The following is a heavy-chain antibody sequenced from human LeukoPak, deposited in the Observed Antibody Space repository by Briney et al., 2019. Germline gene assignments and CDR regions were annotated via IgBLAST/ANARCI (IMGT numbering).Heavy chain of an antibody. CDR3: ARDVTYYGGDWFDP. V-gene: IGHV3-48*04. Sequence: PGGSLRLSCAASGFTFSSYSMNWVRPAPGKGLEWVSYISSTTSNIYYADSVKGRFTISRDNAKNSLYLQMNSLRAGDTAVYYCARDVTYYGGDWFDPWGQGTLVTVSS. D-gene: IGHD4-23*01. J-gene: IGHJ5*02. CDR2: ISSTTSNI. CDR1: GFTFSSYS.